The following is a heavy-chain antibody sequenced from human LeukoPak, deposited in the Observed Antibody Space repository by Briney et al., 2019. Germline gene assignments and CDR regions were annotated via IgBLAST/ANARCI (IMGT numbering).Heavy chain of an antibody. J-gene: IGHJ4*02. V-gene: IGHV3-23*01. CDR3: AKGGRGSWAGNTGD. Sequence: GGSLRLPCAASGFDFSSHDMNWLRQAPGKGLEWVSTINFNGGRKYYEDSVKGRFSVSRDNSKNTLYLQMNSLRVEATAVYYCAKGGRGSWAGNTGDWGQGTLVSVSS. CDR2: INFNGGRK. CDR1: GFDFSSHD. D-gene: IGHD3-10*01.